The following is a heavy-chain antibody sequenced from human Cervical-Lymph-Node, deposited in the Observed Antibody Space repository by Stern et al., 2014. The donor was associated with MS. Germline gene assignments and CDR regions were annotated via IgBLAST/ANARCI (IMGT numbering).Heavy chain of an antibody. D-gene: IGHD5-12*01. CDR2: VYPNGTA. V-gene: IGHV4-61*02. J-gene: IGHJ6*02. CDR3: ARAEWLRFAGLDV. CDR1: GGSIISGSSY. Sequence: QVQLVESGPGLVKPSQTLSLTCTVSGGSIISGSSYWCWIRQPAGNGLEWIGHVYPNGTANYTPSLKSRFTISIDTSKNQLPLNWPSVTAADTAVYYCARAEWLRFAGLDVWGQGTTVTVSS.